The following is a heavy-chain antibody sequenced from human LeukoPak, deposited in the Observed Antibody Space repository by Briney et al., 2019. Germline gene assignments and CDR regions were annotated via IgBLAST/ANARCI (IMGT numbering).Heavy chain of an antibody. CDR2: ITSSSGTI. CDR1: GFTFSIYS. Sequence: GGSLRLSCAACGFTFSIYSMNWVRQAPGKGLEWISYITSSSGTIYYTDPVKGRFTISRDNAKNSLYLQMSSLRAEDTAVYYCARVAPGHDIGRGYFDYWGQGTLVTVSS. CDR3: ARVAPGHDIGRGYFDY. D-gene: IGHD2-21*01. J-gene: IGHJ4*02. V-gene: IGHV3-48*01.